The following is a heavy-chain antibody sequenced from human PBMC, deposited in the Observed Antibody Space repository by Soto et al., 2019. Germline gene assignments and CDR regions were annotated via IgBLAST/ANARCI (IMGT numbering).Heavy chain of an antibody. CDR1: GFTFSSYS. CDR3: AKGGRELWGVSDDYYYGMDV. Sequence: GGSLRLSCAASGFTFSSYSMSWVRQAPGKGLEWVSAISGSGGSTYYADSVKGRFTISRDNSKNTLYLQMISLRAEDTAVYYCAKGGRELWGVSDDYYYGMDVWGQGTTVTVSS. CDR2: ISGSGGST. V-gene: IGHV3-23*01. J-gene: IGHJ6*02. D-gene: IGHD3-16*01.